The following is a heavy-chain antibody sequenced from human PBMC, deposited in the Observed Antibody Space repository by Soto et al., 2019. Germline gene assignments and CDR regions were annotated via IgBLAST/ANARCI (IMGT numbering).Heavy chain of an antibody. V-gene: IGHV3-9*01. CDR3: AKDINSGTSY. Sequence: EVQLVESGGGLVRPGRSLRLSCAASGFTFDDYAMHWVRQAPGKGLEWVSGISWNSGSIGYADSVKGRFTISRDNAKNSLYLQMNRLRAEDTGLYYCAKDINSGTSYWGKGTLVTVSS. D-gene: IGHD5-12*01. J-gene: IGHJ4*02. CDR2: ISWNSGSI. CDR1: GFTFDDYA.